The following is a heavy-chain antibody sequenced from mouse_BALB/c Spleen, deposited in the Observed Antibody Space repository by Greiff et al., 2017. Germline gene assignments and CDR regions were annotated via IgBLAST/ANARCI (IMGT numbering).Heavy chain of an antibody. D-gene: IGHD2-10*02. J-gene: IGHJ4*01. CDR1: GFSLSRYS. CDR2: IWGGGST. Sequence: VKLMESGPGLVAPSQSLSITCTVSGFSLSRYSVHWVRQPPGKGLEWLGMIWGGGSTDYNSALKSRLSIRKDNSKSQVFLKMNSLQTDDTAMYYCAKYGNYYAMDYWGQGTSVTVSS. V-gene: IGHV2-6-4*01. CDR3: AKYGNYYAMDY.